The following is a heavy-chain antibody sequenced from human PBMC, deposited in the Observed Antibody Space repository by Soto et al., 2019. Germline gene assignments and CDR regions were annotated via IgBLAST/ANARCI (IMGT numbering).Heavy chain of an antibody. CDR2: IFHGGST. CDR1: GGSFSGYY. D-gene: IGHD3-22*01. V-gene: IGHV4-34*12. J-gene: IGHJ4*02. CDR3: ARPHYDSNPFYCYFDY. Sequence: SETLSLTCAVYGGSFSGYYWSWIRQPPGKGLEWIGEIFHGGSTNYSPSLKSRVTISVDTSKNQFSLELNSVTAADTAVYYCARPHYDSNPFYCYFDYWGQGPLVTVSS.